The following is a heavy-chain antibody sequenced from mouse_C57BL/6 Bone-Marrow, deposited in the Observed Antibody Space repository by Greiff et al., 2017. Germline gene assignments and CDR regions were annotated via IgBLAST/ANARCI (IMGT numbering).Heavy chain of an antibody. J-gene: IGHJ1*03. Sequence: VQLQQSGAELMTPGASVKLSCKASGYTFTGYWIEWVKQRPGHGLEWIGEILPGNGSTNYNAKFKGKATFTAATSSNPAYMQLSSLTTEDSSFDYCASTSDGYYWYVDVWGTGTTVTVSS. CDR1: GYTFTGYW. V-gene: IGHV1-9*01. CDR2: ILPGNGST. CDR3: ASTSDGYYWYVDV. D-gene: IGHD2-3*01.